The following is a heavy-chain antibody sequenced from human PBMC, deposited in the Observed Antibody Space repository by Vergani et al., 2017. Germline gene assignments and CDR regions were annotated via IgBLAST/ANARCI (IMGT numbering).Heavy chain of an antibody. V-gene: IGHV1-18*01. CDR3: AGDDLGGIPYHYGMDV. J-gene: IGHJ6*02. D-gene: IGHD3-10*01. CDR1: GYTFTSYG. CDR2: ISAYNGNT. Sequence: QVQLVQSGAEVKKSGASVKVSCKASGYTFTSYGISWVRQAPGQGLEWMGWISAYNGNTNYAQKLQGRVTMTTDTSTSTAYMELRSLRSDDTAVYYCAGDDLGGIPYHYGMDVWGQGTTVTVSS.